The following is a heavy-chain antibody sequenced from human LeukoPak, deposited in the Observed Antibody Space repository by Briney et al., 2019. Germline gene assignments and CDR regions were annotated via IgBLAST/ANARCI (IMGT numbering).Heavy chain of an antibody. Sequence: ASVKVSCKLSGYTLTQLSMHWVRQAPGKGLEWMGRFDPEDGETIYAQKFQGRVTMTEDTSTDTAYMELSSLRSEDTAVYYCATGITIFGVVGPHDYWGQGTLVTVSS. CDR1: GYTLTQLS. V-gene: IGHV1-24*01. D-gene: IGHD3-3*01. CDR3: ATGITIFGVVGPHDY. CDR2: FDPEDGET. J-gene: IGHJ4*02.